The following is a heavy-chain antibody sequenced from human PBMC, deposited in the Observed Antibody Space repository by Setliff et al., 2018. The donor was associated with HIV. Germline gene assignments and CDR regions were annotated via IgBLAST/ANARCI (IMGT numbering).Heavy chain of an antibody. V-gene: IGHV4-59*01. Sequence: SETLRLSCAASGFTFSNAWMSWIRQPPGKGLEWIGYIYYSGSTNYNPSLKSRVTISVDTSKNQFSLKLSSVTAADTAVYYCASHRSVYYFDYWGQGTLVTVSS. J-gene: IGHJ4*02. CDR3: ASHRSVYYFDY. CDR2: IYYSGST. CDR1: GFTFSNAW.